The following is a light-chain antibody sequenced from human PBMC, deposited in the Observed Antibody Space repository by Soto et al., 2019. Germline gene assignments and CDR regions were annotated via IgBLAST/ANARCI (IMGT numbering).Light chain of an antibody. V-gene: IGKV3-15*01. CDR1: QSVASN. Sequence: EIVMTQSPASLSVSPGDGATLSCRASQSVASNLAWYQQKPGQGPRLLIHGASTRAVGVPARFSGSRSGTDLHLTISSLQYEDFALDDCHGYHNWAPQYTFGHGTNLAIK. CDR3: HGYHNWAPQYT. J-gene: IGKJ2*01. CDR2: GAS.